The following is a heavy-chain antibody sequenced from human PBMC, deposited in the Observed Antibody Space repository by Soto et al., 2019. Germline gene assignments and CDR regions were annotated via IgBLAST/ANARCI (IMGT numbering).Heavy chain of an antibody. CDR3: AKDRLRGGFLTTATTNGMDV. Sequence: QRLSCAASGFTFSSYGMHWVRQAPGKGLEWVALISYDGSNKYYVDSVKGRFTISRDNSKNTLFLQMNSLRAGDTAVYYCAKDRLRGGFLTTATTNGMDVWGQGTTVTVSS. D-gene: IGHD1-26*01. CDR1: GFTFSSYG. J-gene: IGHJ6*02. V-gene: IGHV3-30*18. CDR2: ISYDGSNK.